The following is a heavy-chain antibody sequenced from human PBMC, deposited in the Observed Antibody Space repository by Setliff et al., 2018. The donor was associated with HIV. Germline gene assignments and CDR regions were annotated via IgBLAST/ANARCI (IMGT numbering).Heavy chain of an antibody. J-gene: IGHJ4*02. CDR3: ARQAWHSGRNGYFVDY. V-gene: IGHV4-38-2*02. CDR2: IYRTGSI. D-gene: IGHD2-15*01. CDR1: GYSITNGYY. Sequence: KTSETLSLTCSVSGYSITNGYYWGWFRQSPGKGLEWIATIYRTGSIYYNPSLQNRVTLLLDMSKNQFSLKLSSVTAADTAVYYCARQAWHSGRNGYFVDYWGQGTLVTVSS.